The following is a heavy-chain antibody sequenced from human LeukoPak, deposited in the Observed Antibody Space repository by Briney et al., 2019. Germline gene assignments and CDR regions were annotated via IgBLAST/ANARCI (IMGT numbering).Heavy chain of an antibody. V-gene: IGHV4-34*01. D-gene: IGHD3-22*01. Sequence: SETLSLTCAVYGGSFSGYYWSWIRQPPGKGLEWIGEINHSGSTNYNPSLKSRVTISVDTSKNQFSLRLNSVTAADTAVYYCASLGGYYESRNSSQLETFDIWGQGTMVTVSS. CDR2: INHSGST. CDR1: GGSFSGYY. CDR3: ASLGGYYESRNSSQLETFDI. J-gene: IGHJ3*02.